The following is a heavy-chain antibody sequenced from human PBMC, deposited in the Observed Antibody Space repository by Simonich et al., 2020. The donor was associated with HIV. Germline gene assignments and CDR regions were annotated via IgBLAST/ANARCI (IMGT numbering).Heavy chain of an antibody. CDR2: INHSGST. D-gene: IGHD1-26*01. J-gene: IGHJ2*01. V-gene: IGHV4-34*01. CDR1: GGSFSGYY. Sequence: QVQLQQWGAGLLKPSETLSLTCAVYGGSFSGYYWNWIRQPPGKGLEWIGEINHSGSTNDNPSLKSRVTISVDTSKNQFSLKLSSVTAADTAVYYCARAGRGSGSSFYWYFDLWGRGTLVTVSS. CDR3: ARAGRGSGSSFYWYFDL.